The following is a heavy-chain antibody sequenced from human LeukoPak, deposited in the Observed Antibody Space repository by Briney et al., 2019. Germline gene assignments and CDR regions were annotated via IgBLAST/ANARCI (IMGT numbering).Heavy chain of an antibody. CDR1: GFTVSSNY. V-gene: IGHV3-53*01. J-gene: IGHJ4*02. CDR2: IYSGGST. D-gene: IGHD4-17*01. CDR3: ARNKWGDYTGSDY. Sequence: GGSLRLSCAASGFTVSSNYMSWVRQAPGKGLEWVSVIYSGGSTYYADSVKGRFTISRDNPKNTLYLQMNSLRAEDTAVYYCARNKWGDYTGSDYWGQGTLVTVSS.